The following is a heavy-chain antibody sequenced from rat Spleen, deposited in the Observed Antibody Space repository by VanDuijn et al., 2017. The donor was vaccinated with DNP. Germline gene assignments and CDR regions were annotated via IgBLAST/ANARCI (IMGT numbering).Heavy chain of an antibody. CDR1: GFTFSNYG. V-gene: IGHV5S13*01. Sequence: EVHLVESGGGLVQPGRSLKLSCAASGFTFSNYGMAWVRQAPTKGLEWVASISSNGESTQYSDSVKGRFTVSRDNAEDTVYLQMNSLRSEDTATYFCAKDFHFYAMDAWGQGTSVTVSS. CDR3: AKDFHFYAMDA. CDR2: ISSNGEST. J-gene: IGHJ4*01.